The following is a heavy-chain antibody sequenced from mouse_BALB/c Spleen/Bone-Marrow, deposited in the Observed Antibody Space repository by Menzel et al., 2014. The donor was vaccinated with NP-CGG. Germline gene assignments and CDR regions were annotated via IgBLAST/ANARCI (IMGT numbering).Heavy chain of an antibody. J-gene: IGHJ4*01. Sequence: EVHLVESGAELVKPGASVKLSCTASGFNIKDTYMHWVKQRPEQGLEWIGRIDPANGNTKYDPKFQGKATITADTSSNTGYLQLSSLTSEDTAVYYCATLTTVVDAMDYWGQGTSVTVSS. D-gene: IGHD1-1*01. CDR2: IDPANGNT. CDR3: ATLTTVVDAMDY. V-gene: IGHV14-3*02. CDR1: GFNIKDTY.